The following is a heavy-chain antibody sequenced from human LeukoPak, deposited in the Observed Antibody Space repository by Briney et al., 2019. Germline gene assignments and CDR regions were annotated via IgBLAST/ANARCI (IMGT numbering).Heavy chain of an antibody. Sequence: GGSLRLSCAASGFTFSSYGMSWVRQAPGKGLEWVSGISWNSGSIGYADSVKGRFTISRDNAKNSLYLQMNSLRAEDTALYYCAKKGLWGGYYFDYWGQGTLVTVSS. J-gene: IGHJ4*02. D-gene: IGHD7-27*01. CDR3: AKKGLWGGYYFDY. CDR1: GFTFSSYG. CDR2: ISWNSGSI. V-gene: IGHV3-9*01.